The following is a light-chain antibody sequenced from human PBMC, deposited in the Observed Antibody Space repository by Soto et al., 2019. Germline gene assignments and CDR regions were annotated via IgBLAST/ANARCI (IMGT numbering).Light chain of an antibody. CDR1: HSISVY. Sequence: EIELTQSPATLSLSPRERVTLSCRASHSISVYLAWYQQKPGEAPRRLIYDASTRPTGVSARFSGRVSGTDFSLTISSLEPEDFAVYYCQQRSDLTWTFGQGTKVDIK. J-gene: IGKJ1*01. CDR2: DAS. V-gene: IGKV3-11*01. CDR3: QQRSDLTWT.